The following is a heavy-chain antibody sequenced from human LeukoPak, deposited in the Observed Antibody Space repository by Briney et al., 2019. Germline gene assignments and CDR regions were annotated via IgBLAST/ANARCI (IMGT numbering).Heavy chain of an antibody. CDR1: GGSISSSSYY. D-gene: IGHD6-13*01. Sequence: SETLSLTCTVSGGSISSSSYYWGWIRQPPGKGLEWIGSIYYSGSTYYNPSLKSRVTISVDTSKNQFSLKLSSVTAADTAVYYCAREVVAAAGTVDYWGQGTLVIVSS. CDR2: IYYSGST. J-gene: IGHJ4*02. CDR3: AREVVAAAGTVDY. V-gene: IGHV4-39*07.